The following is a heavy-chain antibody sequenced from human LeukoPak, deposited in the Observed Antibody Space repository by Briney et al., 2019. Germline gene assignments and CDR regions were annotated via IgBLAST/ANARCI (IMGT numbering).Heavy chain of an antibody. CDR2: ISYDGSNK. V-gene: IGHV3-30*03. CDR3: ARGLGDGYNPNY. D-gene: IGHD5-24*01. CDR1: GFTFSSYG. J-gene: IGHJ4*02. Sequence: GGSLRLSCAASGFTFSSYGMHWVRQAPGKGLEWVAVISYDGSNKYYADSVKGRFTISRDNSKNTLYLQMNSLRAEDTAVYYCARGLGDGYNPNYWGQGTLVTVSS.